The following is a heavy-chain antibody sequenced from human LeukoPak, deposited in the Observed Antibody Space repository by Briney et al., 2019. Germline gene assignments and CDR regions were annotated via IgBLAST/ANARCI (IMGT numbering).Heavy chain of an antibody. CDR2: IYSGGST. D-gene: IGHD3-22*01. J-gene: IGHJ5*02. CDR3: ARDQFYHSSGYYYL. Sequence: PGGSLRLSCAASGFTVSTNYMSWVRQAPGKGLEWVSVIYSGGSTYYADSVKDRFTISRDNSKNTLYLQMNSLRAEDTAVYYCARDQFYHSSGYYYLWGQGTLVTVSS. V-gene: IGHV3-53*01. CDR1: GFTVSTNY.